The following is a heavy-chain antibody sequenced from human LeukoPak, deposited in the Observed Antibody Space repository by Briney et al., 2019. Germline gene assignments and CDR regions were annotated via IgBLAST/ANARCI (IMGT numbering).Heavy chain of an antibody. CDR2: IKSSDT. D-gene: IGHD3-16*01. CDR3: ARVPDWTYVPDY. J-gene: IGHJ4*02. V-gene: IGHV4-61*02. Sequence: SETLSLTRTVSGGSISRDRFYLTWVPQPPRKPPEWIGRIKSSDTNYNPSLKSRVNISVDTSTNQFSLKLSSLTAADTAVYYCARVPDWTYVPDYWGQGTLVTVSS. CDR1: GGSISRDRFY.